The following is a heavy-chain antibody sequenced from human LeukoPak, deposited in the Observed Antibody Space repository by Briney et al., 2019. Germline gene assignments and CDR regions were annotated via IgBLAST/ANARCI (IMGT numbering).Heavy chain of an antibody. J-gene: IGHJ5*02. V-gene: IGHV3-30-3*01. Sequence: PRGSPRLSCAASGFTFSSYAMHWVRQAPGKGLEWVAVISYDGSNKYYADSVKGRFTISRDNSKNTLYLQMNSLRTEDTAVYYCARADSSWFDPWGQGTLVTVSS. CDR2: ISYDGSNK. D-gene: IGHD2-15*01. CDR3: ARADSSWFDP. CDR1: GFTFSSYA.